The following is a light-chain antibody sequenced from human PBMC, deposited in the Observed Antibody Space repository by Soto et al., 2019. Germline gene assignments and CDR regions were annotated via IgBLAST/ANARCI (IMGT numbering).Light chain of an antibody. Sequence: DIQMTQSPSSLSASVGDRVTITCRASQSINTFLNWYQQQPGRAPKLLIYAASTLQSGVPSRFSGSGSGRDFTLTISSLQPEDSAVYYCQQYDSSPPYTFGQGTKLEIK. J-gene: IGKJ2*01. V-gene: IGKV1-39*01. CDR3: QQYDSSPPYT. CDR1: QSINTF. CDR2: AAS.